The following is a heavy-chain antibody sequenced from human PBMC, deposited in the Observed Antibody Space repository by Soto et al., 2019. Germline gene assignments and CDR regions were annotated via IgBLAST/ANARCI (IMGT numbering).Heavy chain of an antibody. CDR3: TRRRDSGVYVWAFDL. Sequence: QLVESGGGLVQPGGSLTLSCAASGFTFTNSGLHCIRQASGKGLDWVGRIRTKLNDYATIYAAWVKGRFTISRDDSLDMAYLSMDRRRAEDTASYYCTRRRDSGVYVWAFDLWGRGTLVTVSS. V-gene: IGHV3-73*02. D-gene: IGHD4-17*01. CDR1: GFTFTNSG. CDR2: IRTKLNDYAT. J-gene: IGHJ2*01.